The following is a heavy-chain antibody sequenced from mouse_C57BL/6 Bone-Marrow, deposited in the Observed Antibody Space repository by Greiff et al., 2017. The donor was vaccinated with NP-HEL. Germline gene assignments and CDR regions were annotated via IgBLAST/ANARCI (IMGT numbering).Heavy chain of an antibody. CDR2: ISSGSSTI. D-gene: IGHD4-1*01. CDR1: GFTFSDYG. J-gene: IGHJ1*03. V-gene: IGHV5-17*01. CDR3: ARKRNWDPWYFDV. Sequence: EVMLVESGGGLVKPGGSLKLSCAASGFTFSDYGMHWVRQAPEKGLEWVAYISSGSSTIYYADTVKGRFTISRDNAKNTLFLQMTRLRSEDTAMYYWARKRNWDPWYFDVWGTGTTVTVSS.